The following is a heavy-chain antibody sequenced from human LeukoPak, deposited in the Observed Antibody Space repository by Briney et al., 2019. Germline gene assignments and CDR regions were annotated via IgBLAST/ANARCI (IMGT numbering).Heavy chain of an antibody. V-gene: IGHV4-39*07. J-gene: IGHJ4*02. Sequence: PSETLSLTCTVSGGSISSYYWGWIRQPPGKGLEWIGSIYYSGSTYYNPSLKSRVTISVDTSKNQFSLKLSSVTAADTAVYYCAREDSSGYYRIDYWGQGTLVTVSS. CDR1: GGSISSYY. D-gene: IGHD3-22*01. CDR2: IYYSGST. CDR3: AREDSSGYYRIDY.